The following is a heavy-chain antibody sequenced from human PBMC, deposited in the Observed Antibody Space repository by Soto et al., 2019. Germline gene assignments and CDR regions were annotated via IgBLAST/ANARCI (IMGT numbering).Heavy chain of an antibody. D-gene: IGHD1-1*01. V-gene: IGHV3-30-3*01. CDR1: GFTFSSYA. J-gene: IGHJ6*02. CDR3: ARVPDVYFYYYYGMDV. Sequence: QVPLVESGGGVVQPGRSPRLSCAASGFTFSSYAMHWVRQAPGKGLEWGAVISYDGSNKYYADSVKGRFTISRDNSKNTLYLQMNSLRAEDTAVYYCARVPDVYFYYYYGMDVWGQGTTVTVSS. CDR2: ISYDGSNK.